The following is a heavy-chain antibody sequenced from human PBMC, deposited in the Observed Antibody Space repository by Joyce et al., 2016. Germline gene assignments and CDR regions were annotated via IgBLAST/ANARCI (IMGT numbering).Heavy chain of an antibody. CDR2: VDHTGPT. J-gene: IGHJ6*03. V-gene: IGHV4-59*01. Sequence: QVELQESGPGLVKPSETLSLTCTVSGASISDSYWTWVRQSPGRGLEWFGYVDHTGPTNSLPSPKSRVTILRDTSKNQFSLKLTSVTAADTAVYYCARVHFGSGTFYFYYLDVWGKGTSVIVSS. CDR1: GASISDSY. CDR3: ARVHFGSGTFYFYYLDV. D-gene: IGHD3-10*01.